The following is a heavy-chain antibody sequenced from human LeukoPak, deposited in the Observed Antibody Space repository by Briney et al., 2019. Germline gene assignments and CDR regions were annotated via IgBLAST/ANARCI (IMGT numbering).Heavy chain of an antibody. CDR1: GFTVSSNY. J-gene: IGHJ2*01. D-gene: IGHD4-17*01. CDR3: ARVKDYGDYFDL. CDR2: IYSGGST. V-gene: IGHV3-66*01. Sequence: GGSLRLSCAAPGFTVSSNYMSWVRQAPGKGLEWVSVIYSGGSTYYADSVKGRFTISRDNSKNTLYLQMNSLRAEDTAVYYCARVKDYGDYFDLWGRGTLVTVSS.